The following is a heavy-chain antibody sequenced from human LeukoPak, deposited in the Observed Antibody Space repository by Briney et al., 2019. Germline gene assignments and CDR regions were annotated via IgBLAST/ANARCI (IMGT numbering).Heavy chain of an antibody. CDR2: IYSGGST. V-gene: IGHV3-66*01. J-gene: IGHJ3*02. D-gene: IGHD3-10*01. CDR3: ARDFGFGELGDAFDI. Sequence: GGSLRLSCAASGFTFSSYAMSWVRQAPGKGLEWVSVIYSGGSTYYADSVKGRFTISRDNSKNTLYLQMNSLRAEDTAVYYCARDFGFGELGDAFDIWGQGTMVTVSS. CDR1: GFTFSSYA.